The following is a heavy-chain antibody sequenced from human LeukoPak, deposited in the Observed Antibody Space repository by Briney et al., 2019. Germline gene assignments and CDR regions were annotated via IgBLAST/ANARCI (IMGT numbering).Heavy chain of an antibody. V-gene: IGHV1-8*01. D-gene: IGHD3-16*01. CDR2: MSPNSGNT. J-gene: IGHJ6*03. CDR1: GYTFTSYD. Sequence: ASVKVSCKTSGYTFTSYDINWVPQAPGQGLEWMGYMSPNSGNTGYAQKFQGRVTMTRNTSINTAYRELSSLRSEDMAVYYCARGMTQCMDVWGKGTTVTVSS. CDR3: ARGMTQCMDV.